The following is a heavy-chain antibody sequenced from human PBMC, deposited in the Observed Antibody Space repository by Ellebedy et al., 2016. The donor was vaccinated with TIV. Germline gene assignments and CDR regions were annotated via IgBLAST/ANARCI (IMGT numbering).Heavy chain of an antibody. J-gene: IGHJ4*02. CDR1: GYTFTHYG. CDR2: ISAYNGHT. V-gene: IGHV1-18*04. Sequence: AASVKVSCKASGYTFTHYGISWVRQAPGQGLEWMGWISAYNGHTNYAQNLQDRATMTTDTSTTTAYMELKDLRSDDTAVYYCASGGYFSWWGQGTLITVSS. CDR3: ASGGYFSW. D-gene: IGHD3-10*01.